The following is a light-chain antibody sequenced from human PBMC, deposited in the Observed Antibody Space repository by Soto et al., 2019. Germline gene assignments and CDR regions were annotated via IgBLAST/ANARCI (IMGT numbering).Light chain of an antibody. CDR1: SSDVGGYKY. V-gene: IGLV2-14*01. CDR3: SSFTSSSTLYV. Sequence: QSVLTQPASVSGSPGQSITISCTGTSSDVGGYKYVSWYQQHPGKAPKLMIYEVSNRPSGVSNRFSGSNSGNTASLTVSGLQAEDEAEYYCSSFTSSSTLYVFGTGTKLTVL. CDR2: EVS. J-gene: IGLJ1*01.